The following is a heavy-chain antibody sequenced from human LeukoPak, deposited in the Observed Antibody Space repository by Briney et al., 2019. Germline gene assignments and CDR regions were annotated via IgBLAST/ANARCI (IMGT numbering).Heavy chain of an antibody. Sequence: SGGSLRLSCAASGFTLSSYVMSWVRQAPGKGLEWVSTISGGGGSTYYTDSVKGHFTISTDNSKNTLYLQMNSLRAEDTAVYYCARIPSSRQLLHFDYWGQGTPVTVSS. V-gene: IGHV3-23*01. CDR2: ISGGGGST. D-gene: IGHD3-22*01. CDR3: ARIPSSRQLLHFDY. CDR1: GFTLSSYV. J-gene: IGHJ4*02.